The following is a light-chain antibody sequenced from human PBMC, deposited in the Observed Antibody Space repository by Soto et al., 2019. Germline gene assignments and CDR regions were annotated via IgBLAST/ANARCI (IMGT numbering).Light chain of an antibody. CDR3: QQYGSSPGT. Sequence: LFTPSPGTLSFSPGERCTLSCMASQSVTSNYLAWYQQKPGQAPRLLIFGASIRDTGIPDRFSGSGSGTVFTLTISRLEPEDFAVYYCQQYGSSPGTFGPGTKVDI. CDR1: QSVTSNY. CDR2: GAS. J-gene: IGKJ1*01. V-gene: IGKV3-20*01.